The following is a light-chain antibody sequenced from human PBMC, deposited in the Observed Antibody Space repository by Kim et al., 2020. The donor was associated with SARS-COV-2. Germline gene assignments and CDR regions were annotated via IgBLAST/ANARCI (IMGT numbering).Light chain of an antibody. J-gene: IGKJ4*01. CDR3: QQGTNRPLT. CDR1: QSVSRP. CDR2: DTY. Sequence: FAPGGRATPALRASQSVSRPLAWYQQRFGQAPRLLIYDTYNRATGIPARFSGSGSGTDFTLTINSLEPEDFAMYYWQQGTNRPLTFGGGTKVDIK. V-gene: IGKV3-11*01.